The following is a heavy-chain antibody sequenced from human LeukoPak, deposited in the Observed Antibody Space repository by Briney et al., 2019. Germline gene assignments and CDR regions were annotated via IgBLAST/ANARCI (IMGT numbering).Heavy chain of an antibody. CDR1: GGTFSSYA. D-gene: IGHD2-15*01. CDR2: IIPIFGTA. CDR3: AAGPYCSGGSCYQNWFDP. Sequence: SVKVSCTASGGTFSSYAISWVRQAPGQGLEWMGGIIPIFGTANYAQKFQGRVTITADESTSTAYMELSSLRSEDTAVYYCAAGPYCSGGSCYQNWFDPWGQGTLVTVSS. J-gene: IGHJ5*02. V-gene: IGHV1-69*01.